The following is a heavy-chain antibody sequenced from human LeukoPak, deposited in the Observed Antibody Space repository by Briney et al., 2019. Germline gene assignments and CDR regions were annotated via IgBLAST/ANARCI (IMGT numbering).Heavy chain of an antibody. J-gene: IGHJ3*01. CDR1: GGSISSYY. CDR3: AKDGAIFGHF. V-gene: IGHV4-59*01. Sequence: SETLSLTCTVSGGSISSYYWSWIRQPPGKGLEWIGYIYYSGSTNYNPSLKSRVTISVDTSKNQFSLKLSSVTAADTAVYYCAKDGAIFGHFWGQGTMVTVSS. D-gene: IGHD3-3*01. CDR2: IYYSGST.